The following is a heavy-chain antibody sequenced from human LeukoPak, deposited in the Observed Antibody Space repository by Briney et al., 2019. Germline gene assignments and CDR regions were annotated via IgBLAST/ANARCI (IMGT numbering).Heavy chain of an antibody. D-gene: IGHD2/OR15-2a*01. CDR2: MNPNNGNT. CDR1: GYTFTRYD. J-gene: IGHJ6*03. Sequence: ASDTVSCKPSGYTFTRYDIIWVQQATAQGLEGMDWMNPNNGNTGYQHNFQGRVTMTRNTSIRTAYMELSSLRSVDTAVYYCARGCPTSMLEDYYHYMDVWGKGTAVSVSS. V-gene: IGHV1-8*01. CDR3: ARGCPTSMLEDYYHYMDV.